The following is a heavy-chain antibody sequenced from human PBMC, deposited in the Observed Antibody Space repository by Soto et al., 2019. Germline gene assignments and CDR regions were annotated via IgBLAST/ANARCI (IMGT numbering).Heavy chain of an antibody. Sequence: GGSLRLSCAASGFTFSSYAMSWVRQAPGKGLEWVSTISGSGGSTYYADSVKGRFTISRDNSNNTLYLQMNSLRAEDTAVYYCARGNWNDPYNWFDPWGQGTLVTVSS. D-gene: IGHD1-1*01. CDR2: ISGSGGST. CDR1: GFTFSSYA. V-gene: IGHV3-23*01. CDR3: ARGNWNDPYNWFDP. J-gene: IGHJ5*02.